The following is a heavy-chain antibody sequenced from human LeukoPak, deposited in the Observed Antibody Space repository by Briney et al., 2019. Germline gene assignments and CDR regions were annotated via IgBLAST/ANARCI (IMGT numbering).Heavy chain of an antibody. V-gene: IGHV4-4*07. Sequence: PSETLSLTCTVSGGSISSYYWSWIRQPAGKGLEWIGRIYTSGSTNYNPSLKSRVTMSVDTSKNQFSLKLSSVTAADTAVYYCARDEQWLVHTKYYYYYYMDVWGKGTTLTVSS. CDR3: ARDEQWLVHTKYYYYYYMDV. CDR1: GGSISSYY. J-gene: IGHJ6*03. CDR2: IYTSGST. D-gene: IGHD6-19*01.